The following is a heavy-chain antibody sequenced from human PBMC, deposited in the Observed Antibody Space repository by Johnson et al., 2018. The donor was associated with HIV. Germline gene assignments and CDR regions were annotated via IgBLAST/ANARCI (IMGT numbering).Heavy chain of an antibody. D-gene: IGHD3-16*02. Sequence: VQLVESGGGLVQPGGSLRLSCAASGFTFSSYAMSWVRQAPGKGLEWVSAISGSGGSTYYADSVKCRFTISRDNSKNTLYLQMNSLRAEDTAVYYGANGGYLPKYYDYVWGSYRSDAFDIWGQGTMVTVSS. CDR1: GFTFSSYA. CDR3: ANGGYLPKYYDYVWGSYRSDAFDI. CDR2: ISGSGGST. V-gene: IGHV3-23*04. J-gene: IGHJ3*02.